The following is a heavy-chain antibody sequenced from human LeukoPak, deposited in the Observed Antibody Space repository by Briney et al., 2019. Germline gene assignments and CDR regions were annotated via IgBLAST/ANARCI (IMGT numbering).Heavy chain of an antibody. D-gene: IGHD6-13*01. Sequence: GGPLRLSCAASGFTFSSYAMHWVRQAPGKGLEWVAVISYDGSNKYYADSVKGRFTISRDNSKNTLYLQMNSLRAEDTAVYYCARFEPLVSLDYWGQGTLVTVSS. CDR1: GFTFSSYA. CDR2: ISYDGSNK. V-gene: IGHV3-30-3*01. CDR3: ARFEPLVSLDY. J-gene: IGHJ4*02.